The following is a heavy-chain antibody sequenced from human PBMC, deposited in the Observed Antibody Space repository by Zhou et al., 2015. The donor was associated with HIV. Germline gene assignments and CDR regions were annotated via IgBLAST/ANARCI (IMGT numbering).Heavy chain of an antibody. V-gene: IGHV1-69*01. CDR3: AREEGGGTRPDWRYFDL. CDR1: GDTFSSYS. Sequence: QVQLLQSGAEVKKPDSSVRVSCKGSGDTFSSYSISWVRQAPGQGLEWMGRIIPLFGTPEYAQKFQGRVTISADEYTNTVYMEVSRLTADDTAVYYCAREEGGGTRPDWRYFDLVGPWHPGHCLL. CDR2: IIPLFGTP. D-gene: IGHD3-16*01. J-gene: IGHJ2*01.